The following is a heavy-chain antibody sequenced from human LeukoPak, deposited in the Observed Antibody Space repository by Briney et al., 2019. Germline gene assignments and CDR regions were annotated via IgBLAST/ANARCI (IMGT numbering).Heavy chain of an antibody. V-gene: IGHV4-39*01. D-gene: IGHD3-22*01. Sequence: SETLSLTCTVSGGSISSSSYYWGWIRQPPGTGLEWIGSIYYSGSTYYNPSLKSRVTISVDTSKNQFSLKLSSVTAADTAVYYCARVQDRYYYDSSGYIHWGQGTLVTVSS. CDR1: GGSISSSSYY. CDR3: ARVQDRYYYDSSGYIH. J-gene: IGHJ4*02. CDR2: IYYSGST.